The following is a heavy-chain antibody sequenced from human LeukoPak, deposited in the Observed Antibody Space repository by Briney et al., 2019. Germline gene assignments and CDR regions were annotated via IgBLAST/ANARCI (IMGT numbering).Heavy chain of an antibody. J-gene: IGHJ3*02. CDR2: ISSSGSTI. V-gene: IGHV3-48*03. D-gene: IGHD6-13*01. CDR1: GFTFSSYE. Sequence: GGSLRLSCAASGFTFSSYEMNWVRQVPGKGLEWVSYISSSGSTIYYADSVKGRFTISRDNAKNSLYLQMNSLRAEDTAVYYCARASSWSAFDIWGQGTMVTVSS. CDR3: ARASSWSAFDI.